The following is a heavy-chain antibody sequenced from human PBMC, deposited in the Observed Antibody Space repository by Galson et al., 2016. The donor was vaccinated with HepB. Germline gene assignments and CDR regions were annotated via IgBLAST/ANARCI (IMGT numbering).Heavy chain of an antibody. CDR1: KFIFRGFW. D-gene: IGHD6-13*01. J-gene: IGHJ5*02. CDR3: SRDRNFAADT. Sequence: SLRLSCAVSKFIFRGFWMQWVRQAPGEGLKWVSRINGDGSTTVYADSVKGRFTISRDSAKSILFLQMTSLRAEDTAVYFCSRDRNFAADTWGQGTLVTVSS. CDR2: INGDGSTT. V-gene: IGHV3-74*01.